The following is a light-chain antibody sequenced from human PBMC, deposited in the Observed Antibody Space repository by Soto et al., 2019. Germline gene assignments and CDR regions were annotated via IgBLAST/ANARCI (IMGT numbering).Light chain of an antibody. CDR1: SSDVGSYNL. V-gene: IGLV2-23*02. Sequence: QSVLTQPASVSGSPGQSITISCTGTSSDVGSYNLVSWYQQHPGKAPKLMIYEVSKRPSGVSNRFSGSKSGNTASLTISGLQAEDEADYYCCSYAGSSAPHYVFGTGTXVTVL. CDR2: EVS. CDR3: CSYAGSSAPHYV. J-gene: IGLJ1*01.